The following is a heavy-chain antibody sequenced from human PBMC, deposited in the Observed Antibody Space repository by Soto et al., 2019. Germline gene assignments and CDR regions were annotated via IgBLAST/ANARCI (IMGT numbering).Heavy chain of an antibody. D-gene: IGHD3-16*01. CDR2: ITSKSTTI. Sequence: LRLSCAASGFTFTSYSMNWVRQAPGQRLEWVSYITSKSTTIKYADSVKGRFTVSRDNAKNSLYLQLNSLRDEDTAVYYCAREMGACSDSSCYPGPYDSWGQGTLVTVSS. V-gene: IGHV3-48*02. J-gene: IGHJ5*02. CDR1: GFTFTSYS. CDR3: AREMGACSDSSCYPGPYDS.